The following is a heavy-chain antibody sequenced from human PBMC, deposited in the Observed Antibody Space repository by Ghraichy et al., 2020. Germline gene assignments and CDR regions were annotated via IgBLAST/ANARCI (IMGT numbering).Heavy chain of an antibody. D-gene: IGHD3-9*01. Sequence: GGSLRLSCAASGFTFTNYDMDWVRQAPGKGLEWVALTSFDGSHKNYAESVRGRFSISRDNPRNTVYLQMNSLRDEDTGVYYCVRYSGAFDIWGQGTTVTVSS. CDR1: GFTFTNYD. V-gene: IGHV3-30*03. CDR3: VRYSGAFDI. CDR2: TSFDGSHK. J-gene: IGHJ3*02.